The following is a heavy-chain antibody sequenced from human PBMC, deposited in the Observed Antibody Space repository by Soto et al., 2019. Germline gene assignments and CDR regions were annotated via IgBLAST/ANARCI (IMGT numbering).Heavy chain of an antibody. CDR1: GGSIRSGGYY. CDR2: IYYSGGT. D-gene: IGHD4-17*01. J-gene: IGHJ4*02. Sequence: QVKLQESGPGLVKPSQTLSLSCTVSGGSIRSGGYYWSWIRQHPGKGLEWIGYIYYSGGTDYNPSLKSRVTMSLDTSKTQFSLRLTAVTAADTAVYFCATMHDYGDYDPFDNWGQGTLVTVAT. V-gene: IGHV4-31*03. CDR3: ATMHDYGDYDPFDN.